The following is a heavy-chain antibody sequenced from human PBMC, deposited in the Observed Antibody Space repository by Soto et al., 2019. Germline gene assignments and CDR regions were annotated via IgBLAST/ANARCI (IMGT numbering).Heavy chain of an antibody. J-gene: IGHJ6*02. Sequence: GGSPRLSCAASAFTLSAYDMHWVRQPNGKGLEWVSALGAADDPYYLGSVKGRFTISRENAKNSLYLQMNNLRAGDTAVYYCARAYSGRLPRRADYYYAMDVWGQGTTVTVS. CDR1: AFTLSAYD. CDR2: LGAADDP. V-gene: IGHV3-13*05. D-gene: IGHD2-15*01. CDR3: ARAYSGRLPRRADYYYAMDV.